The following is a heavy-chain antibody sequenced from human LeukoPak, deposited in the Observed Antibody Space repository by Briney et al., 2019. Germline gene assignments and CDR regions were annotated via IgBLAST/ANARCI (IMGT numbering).Heavy chain of an antibody. CDR2: ISGSGGST. J-gene: IGHJ4*02. Sequence: GGSLRLSCAASGFTFSSYWMHWVRQAPGKGLEWVSAISGSGGSTYYADSVKGRFTISRDNSKNTLYLQMNNLRAEDTAVYYCAKTRGSGPFDYWGQGTLVTVSS. D-gene: IGHD3-10*01. V-gene: IGHV3-23*01. CDR3: AKTRGSGPFDY. CDR1: GFTFSSYW.